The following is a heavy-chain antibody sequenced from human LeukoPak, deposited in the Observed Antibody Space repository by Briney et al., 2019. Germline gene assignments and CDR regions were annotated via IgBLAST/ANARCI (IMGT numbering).Heavy chain of an antibody. V-gene: IGHV3-33*01. J-gene: IGHJ4*02. CDR1: GFTFSSYG. Sequence: PGRSLRLSCAASGFTFSSYGMHWVRQAPGKGLEWVAVIWYDGSNKYYADSVKGRFATSRDNSKNTLYLQMNSLRAEDTAVYYCARDVVGASSRLDYWGQGTLVTVSS. D-gene: IGHD1-26*01. CDR3: ARDVVGASSRLDY. CDR2: IWYDGSNK.